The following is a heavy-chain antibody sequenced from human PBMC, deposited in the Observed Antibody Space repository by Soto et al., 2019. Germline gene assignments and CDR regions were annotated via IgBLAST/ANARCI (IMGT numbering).Heavy chain of an antibody. J-gene: IGHJ6*02. D-gene: IGHD3-16*02. CDR2: IYYTVST. CDR3: ARTYYDYVWWSFRYEYYYYAMDF. Sequence: TLSLTCTVSGGSISSSSYYWGWIRKPPGKGLEWIATIYYTVSTYYNPSLKSRVTISVDTFKNQFSLKLSSVTAADTAVYYCARTYYDYVWWSFRYEYYYYAMDFWGQGTTVTVSS. CDR1: GGSISSSSYY. V-gene: IGHV4-39*01.